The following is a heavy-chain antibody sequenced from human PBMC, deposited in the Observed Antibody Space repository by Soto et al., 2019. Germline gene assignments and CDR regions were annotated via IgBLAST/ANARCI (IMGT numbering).Heavy chain of an antibody. J-gene: IGHJ4*02. CDR3: AREGVFGLVKIVPPDY. CDR1: GFTFSSYA. CDR2: ISGSGGST. V-gene: IGHV3-23*01. Sequence: PGGSLRLSCAASGFTFSSYAMSWVRQAPGKGLEWVSAISGSGGSTYYADSVKGRFTISRDNSKNTLYLQMNSLRAEDTAVYYCAREGVFGLVKIVPPDYWGQGAQVTVS. D-gene: IGHD3-3*01.